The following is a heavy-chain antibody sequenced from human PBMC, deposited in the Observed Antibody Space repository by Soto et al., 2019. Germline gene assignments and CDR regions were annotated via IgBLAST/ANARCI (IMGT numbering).Heavy chain of an antibody. CDR2: ISTNGGST. CDR1: GFKFSNYG. CDR3: VNVRRRHYYYYGMDV. Sequence: GGSLRLSCSASGFKFSNYGILWVRQAPGKGLEYLGGISTNGGSTNYADSVKGRFTISRDNSKNTLYLQMSSLRVEDTAVYYCVNVRRRHYYYYGMDVWGQGTTVTVSS. J-gene: IGHJ6*02. V-gene: IGHV3-64D*08.